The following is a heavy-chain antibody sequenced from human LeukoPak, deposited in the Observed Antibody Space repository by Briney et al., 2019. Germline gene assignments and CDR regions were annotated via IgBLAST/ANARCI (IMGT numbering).Heavy chain of an antibody. J-gene: IGHJ6*04. Sequence: SQTLSLTCAISGDSISSNSAAWNWIRQSPSRGLEWLGRTYYRSKWYNDYAVSVKSRITINPDTSKNQFSLQLNSVTPEDTAVYYCARLPTQASSYYYYYGMDVWGKGTTVTVSS. CDR1: GDSISSNSAA. V-gene: IGHV6-1*01. CDR3: ARLPTQASSYYYYYGMDV. CDR2: TYYRSKWYN. D-gene: IGHD2-15*01.